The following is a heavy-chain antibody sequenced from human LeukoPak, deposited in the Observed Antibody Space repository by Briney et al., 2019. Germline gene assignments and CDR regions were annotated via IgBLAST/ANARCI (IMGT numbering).Heavy chain of an antibody. Sequence: GGSLRLSCVASGFAFSTYAISWVRRAPGKGLEWVSVIGGSGDSTYYADSVKGRFTISRDNSKNTLYLQMNSLRAEDTAVHYCAKNYYGSGSYYLYFDYWGQGTLVTVSS. CDR3: AKNYYGSGSYYLYFDY. V-gene: IGHV3-23*01. CDR1: GFAFSTYA. CDR2: IGGSGDST. J-gene: IGHJ4*02. D-gene: IGHD3-10*01.